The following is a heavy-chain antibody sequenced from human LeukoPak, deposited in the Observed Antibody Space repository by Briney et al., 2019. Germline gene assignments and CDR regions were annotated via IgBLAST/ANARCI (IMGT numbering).Heavy chain of an antibody. V-gene: IGHV3-53*01. CDR2: IYGGGGR. CDR3: AKRGSNYWYFDL. J-gene: IGHJ2*01. Sequence: GGSLRLSCAASGFSVTKYFMHWVRQAPGKGLEWVSVIYGGGGRYYADFVKGRFTITRDNSSNTLYLQMNSLSAEDTAVYYCAKRGSNYWYFDLWGRGTLVTVSS. CDR1: GFSVTKYF. D-gene: IGHD3-16*01.